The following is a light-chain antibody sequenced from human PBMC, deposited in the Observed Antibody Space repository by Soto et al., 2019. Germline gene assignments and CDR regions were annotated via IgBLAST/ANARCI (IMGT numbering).Light chain of an antibody. V-gene: IGLV2-23*01. Sequence: QSALTQPASVSGSPGQSITISCTGTSSDMGTYNLVSWYQHHPGKAPKLMIYEATKRPSGVSDRFSGSKSGNTASLTISGLQAEDVADYCCCSSAGGSSVVFGGGTQLTVL. CDR2: EAT. CDR1: SSDMGTYNL. J-gene: IGLJ2*01. CDR3: CSSAGGSSVV.